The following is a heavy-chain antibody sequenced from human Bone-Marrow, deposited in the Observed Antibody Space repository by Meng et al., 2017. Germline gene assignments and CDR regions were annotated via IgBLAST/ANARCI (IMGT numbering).Heavy chain of an antibody. J-gene: IGHJ3*01. CDR3: ARVRLSSSWYQNGAFDL. V-gene: IGHV3-53*05. CDR2: IHSVGSS. D-gene: IGHD6-13*01. CDR1: GFTVSSHF. Sequence: GESLKISCAASGFTVSSHFMNWVRQAPGKGLEWASVIHSVGSSNYADSVKGRFSISRDNSKNTIYLQISSLRPEDTAVYYCARVRLSSSWYQNGAFDLWGQGTMVTVSS.